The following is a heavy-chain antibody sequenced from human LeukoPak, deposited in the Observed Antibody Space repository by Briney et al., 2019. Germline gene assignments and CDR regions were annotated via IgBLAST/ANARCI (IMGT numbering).Heavy chain of an antibody. J-gene: IGHJ4*02. CDR1: GGSFSGYY. CDR2: INHSGST. V-gene: IGHV4-34*01. CDR3: ARGRPSSPYQQNFDY. Sequence: SETLSLTCAVYGGSFSGYYWSWIRQPPGKGLEWIGEINHSGSTNYNPSLKSRVTISVDTSKNQFSLKLSSVTAADTAVNYCARGRPSSPYQQNFDYWGQGTLVTVSS. D-gene: IGHD1/OR15-1a*01.